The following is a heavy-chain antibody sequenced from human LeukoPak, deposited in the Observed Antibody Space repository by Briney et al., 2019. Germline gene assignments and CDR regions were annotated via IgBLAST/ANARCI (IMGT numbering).Heavy chain of an antibody. V-gene: IGHV3-23*01. CDR3: ARGHTAVTRHFDF. D-gene: IGHD4-17*01. Sequence: GGSLRLSCAASGFSFSSYAMSWVRQAPGKGLEWVSGISGSDGSTYYADSVKGRFTISRDNSKNTLYLQMSSPRAEDTAVYYCARGHTAVTRHFDFWGQGTLVTVSS. CDR1: GFSFSSYA. J-gene: IGHJ4*02. CDR2: ISGSDGST.